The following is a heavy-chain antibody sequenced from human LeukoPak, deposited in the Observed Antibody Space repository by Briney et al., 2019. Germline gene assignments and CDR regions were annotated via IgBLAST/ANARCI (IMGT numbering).Heavy chain of an antibody. Sequence: GASVTVCCKASAYSFTDYYMYWVRQAPGQGLEWMGWINPNSGGTNYAQKFPGRVTVTSDMYISTAYMEPSRLRSDDTGMYYCARDYDGYFDYWGQGTLVTVSS. V-gene: IGHV1-2*02. CDR2: INPNSGGT. CDR3: ARDYDGYFDY. CDR1: AYSFTDYY. D-gene: IGHD3-3*01. J-gene: IGHJ4*02.